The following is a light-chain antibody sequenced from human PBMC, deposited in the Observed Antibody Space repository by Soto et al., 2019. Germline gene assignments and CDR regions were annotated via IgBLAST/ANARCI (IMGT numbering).Light chain of an antibody. Sequence: DIQMTQSPSTLSASVGDRVSITCRASQNINNWLAWYQQKAGKAPKLLIYDGSSLESGVPSRFSGSGSGTEFTLTISSLQPDDFATYYCQQYNSYLYTFGQGTEVDI. CDR3: QQYNSYLYT. V-gene: IGKV1-5*01. J-gene: IGKJ2*01. CDR1: QNINNW. CDR2: DGS.